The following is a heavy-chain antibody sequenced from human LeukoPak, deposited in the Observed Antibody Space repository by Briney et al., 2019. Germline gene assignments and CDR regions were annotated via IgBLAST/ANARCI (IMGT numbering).Heavy chain of an antibody. CDR1: GYTFTSYG. CDR2: ISAYNGNT. D-gene: IGHD3-10*01. CDR3: AREDRITMVRGVTADAFDI. V-gene: IGHV1-18*01. J-gene: IGHJ3*02. Sequence: ASVKVSCKASGYTFTSYGISWVRQAPGQGLEWMGWISAYNGNTNYAQKLQGRVTMTTDTSTSTAYMELSSLRSEDTAVYYCAREDRITMVRGVTADAFDIWGQGTMVTVSS.